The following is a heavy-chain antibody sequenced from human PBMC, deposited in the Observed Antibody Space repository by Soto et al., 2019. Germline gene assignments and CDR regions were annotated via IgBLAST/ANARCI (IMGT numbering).Heavy chain of an antibody. CDR3: ARDPTAVTSRFDP. J-gene: IGHJ5*02. Sequence: PGGSLRLSCAASGFTFSSYSMNWVRQAPGKGLEWVSSISSSSYIYYADSVKGRFTISRDNAKNSLYLQMNSLRAEDTAVYYCARDPTAVTSRFDPWGQGTLVTVSS. CDR2: ISSSSYI. V-gene: IGHV3-21*01. CDR1: GFTFSSYS. D-gene: IGHD4-4*01.